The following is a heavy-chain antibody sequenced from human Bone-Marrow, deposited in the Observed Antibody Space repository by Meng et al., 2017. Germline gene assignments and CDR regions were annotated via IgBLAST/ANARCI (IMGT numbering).Heavy chain of an antibody. Sequence: ASVKVSCKASGYTFTGYYMHWVRQAPGQGLEWMGWINPNSGGTNYAQKFQGRVTMTGDTSISTAYMELSRLRSDDTAVYYCARALGRGGSGSYYNVYWGQGTLVTVSS. CDR3: ARALGRGGSGSYYNVY. D-gene: IGHD3-10*01. V-gene: IGHV1-2*02. CDR2: INPNSGGT. CDR1: GYTFTGYY. J-gene: IGHJ4*02.